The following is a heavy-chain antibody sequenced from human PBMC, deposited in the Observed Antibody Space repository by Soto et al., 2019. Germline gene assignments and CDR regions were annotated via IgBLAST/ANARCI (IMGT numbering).Heavy chain of an antibody. D-gene: IGHD2-2*01. V-gene: IGHV3-11*01. CDR1: GFTFSDHY. Sequence: QVQLVQSGGGLVKPGGSLTLSCAASGFTFSDHYMSWLRKAPGKGLEWISYISDTTTTIYYADSVKGRFTISRDNAKNSLYLQRNSLRAEDTAVYYCARDRKPSRYGGLDFWGQGAQVTVSS. CDR2: ISDTTTTI. J-gene: IGHJ4*02. CDR3: ARDRKPSRYGGLDF.